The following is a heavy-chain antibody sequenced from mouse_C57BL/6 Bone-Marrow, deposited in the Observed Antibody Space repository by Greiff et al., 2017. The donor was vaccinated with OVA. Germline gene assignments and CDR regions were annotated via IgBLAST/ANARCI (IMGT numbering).Heavy chain of an antibody. CDR2: IYPGSGNT. V-gene: IGHV1-76*01. J-gene: IGHJ3*01. CDR1: GYTFTDYY. D-gene: IGHD2-5*01. Sequence: LQESGAELVRPGASVKLSCKASGYTFTDYYINWVKQRPGQGLEWIARIYPGSGNTYYNEKFKGKATLTAEKSSSTAYMQLSSLTSEDSAVYFCARGYYSNYVFAYWGQGTLVTVSA. CDR3: ARGYYSNYVFAY.